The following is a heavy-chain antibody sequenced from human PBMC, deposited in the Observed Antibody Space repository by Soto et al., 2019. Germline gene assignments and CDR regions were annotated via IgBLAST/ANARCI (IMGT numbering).Heavy chain of an antibody. CDR2: ITPSGGST. V-gene: IGHV1-46*03. D-gene: IGHD6-19*01. CDR3: ARGGGIAVAGDNWFDP. CDR1: GYTFTSYY. J-gene: IGHJ5*02. Sequence: QVQLVQSGAEVKKPGASVKVSCKASGYTFTSYYMHWVRQAPGQGLEWMGIITPSGGSTSYAQKFQGRGTMTRETSTSTVYMELSSLRSEDTAVYYCARGGGIAVAGDNWFDPWGQGTLVTVSS.